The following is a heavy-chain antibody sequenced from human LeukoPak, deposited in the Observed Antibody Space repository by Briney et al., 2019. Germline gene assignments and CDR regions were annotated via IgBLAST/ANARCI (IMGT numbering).Heavy chain of an antibody. J-gene: IGHJ4*02. CDR3: AIRKAYYFDY. CDR2: ISYDGSNK. V-gene: IGHV3-30-3*01. D-gene: IGHD1-14*01. Sequence: PGGSLRLSCAASGFTFSSYAMHWVRQAPGKGLEWVAVISYDGSNKYYADSVKGRFTISRDNSKNTLYLQMNSLRAEDTAVYYCAIRKAYYFDYWGQGTLVTVSS. CDR1: GFTFSSYA.